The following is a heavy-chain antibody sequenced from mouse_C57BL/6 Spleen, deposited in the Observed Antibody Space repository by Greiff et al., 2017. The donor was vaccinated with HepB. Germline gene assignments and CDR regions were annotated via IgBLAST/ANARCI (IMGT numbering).Heavy chain of an antibody. CDR2: INPSSGYT. CDR3: AIWPGMDYDPYYFDY. D-gene: IGHD2-4*01. V-gene: IGHV1-4*01. J-gene: IGHJ2*01. Sequence: QVQLQQSGAELARPGASVKMSCKASGYTFTSYTMHWVKQRPGQGLEWIGYINPSSGYTKYNQKFKDKATLTADKSSSTAYRQLSSLTSDDSAVYYCAIWPGMDYDPYYFDYWGQGTTLTVSS. CDR1: GYTFTSYT.